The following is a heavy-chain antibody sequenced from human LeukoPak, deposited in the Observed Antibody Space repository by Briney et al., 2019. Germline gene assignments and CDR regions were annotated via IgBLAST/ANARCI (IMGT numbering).Heavy chain of an antibody. V-gene: IGHV1-46*01. Sequence: GASVKVSCKASGYTFTSYYMHWVRQAPGQGLEWMGIINPSGGSTSYAQKFQGRVTMTRDTSTSTAYMELRSLRSDDTAVYYCARVPPLYDILTGYQPTFDYWGQGTLVTVSS. D-gene: IGHD3-9*01. J-gene: IGHJ4*02. CDR2: INPSGGST. CDR3: ARVPPLYDILTGYQPTFDY. CDR1: GYTFTSYY.